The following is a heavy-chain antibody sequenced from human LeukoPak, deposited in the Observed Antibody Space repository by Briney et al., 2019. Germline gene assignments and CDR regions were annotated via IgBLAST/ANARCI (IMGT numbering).Heavy chain of an antibody. CDR2: ISSSGSTI. CDR1: GFTFSDYY. D-gene: IGHD3-22*01. J-gene: IGHJ4*02. CDR3: ARDEAYYDSSGSKHVDY. V-gene: IGHV3-11*04. Sequence: GGSLRLSCAASGFTFSDYYMSWIRQAPGKGLEWVSYISSSGSTIYYADSVKGRFTISRDNAKNSLYLQMNSLRAEDTAVYYCARDEAYYDSSGSKHVDYWGQGTLVTVSS.